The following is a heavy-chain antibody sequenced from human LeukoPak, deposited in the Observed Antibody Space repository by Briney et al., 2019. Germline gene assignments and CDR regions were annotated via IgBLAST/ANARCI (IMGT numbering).Heavy chain of an antibody. CDR3: ARFSPKYRSSPPYFDY. Sequence: MASETLSLTCSVSGYSISSGYYWGWIRQPPGKRLEWIGYIYYSGSTNYKPSLKSRVTISVDPSKNQFSLKLRSVSAADTAVYYCARFSPKYRSSPPYFDYWGQGTLVTVSS. D-gene: IGHD6-6*01. CDR2: IYYSGST. J-gene: IGHJ4*02. V-gene: IGHV4-61*01. CDR1: GYSISSGYY.